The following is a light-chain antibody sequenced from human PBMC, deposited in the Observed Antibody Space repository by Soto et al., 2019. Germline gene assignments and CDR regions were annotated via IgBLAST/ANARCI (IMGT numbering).Light chain of an antibody. CDR2: DVS. V-gene: IGLV2-14*03. CDR1: SSDVGGYNS. Sequence: QSVLTQPASVSGSPGQSITISCTGTSSDVGGYNSVSWYQHHPGKAPKLMIFDVSDRPSGVSSRFSGSKSGNTASLTITGLQAEDEADYYCQSYDSSLNYVFGSGTKVTVL. CDR3: QSYDSSLNYV. J-gene: IGLJ1*01.